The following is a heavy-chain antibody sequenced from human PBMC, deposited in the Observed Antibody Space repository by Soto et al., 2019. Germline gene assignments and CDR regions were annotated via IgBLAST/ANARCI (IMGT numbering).Heavy chain of an antibody. CDR2: IKQDGSEK. Sequence: EVQLVESGGGLVQPGGSLRLSCAASGFTFSSYWMSWVRQAPGKGLEWVANIKQDGSEKYYVDSVKGRFTISRDNAKNSLYLQMNSLRAEDTAVYYCARTIVVVPAAPFDYWGQGTLVTVSS. V-gene: IGHV3-7*01. CDR3: ARTIVVVPAAPFDY. J-gene: IGHJ4*02. CDR1: GFTFSSYW. D-gene: IGHD2-2*01.